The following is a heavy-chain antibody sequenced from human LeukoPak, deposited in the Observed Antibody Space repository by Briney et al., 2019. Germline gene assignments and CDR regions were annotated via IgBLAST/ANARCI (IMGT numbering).Heavy chain of an antibody. J-gene: IGHJ5*02. CDR2: INHSGST. CDR3: ARVGLRGPARFDP. D-gene: IGHD4-17*01. V-gene: IGHV4-34*01. CDR1: GGSFSGYY. Sequence: PSETLSLTCTVYGGSFSGYYWSWIRQPPGKGLEWIGEINHSGSTNYNPSLKSRVTISVDTSKNQFSLKLSSVTAADTAVYYCARVGLRGPARFDPWGQGTLVTVSS.